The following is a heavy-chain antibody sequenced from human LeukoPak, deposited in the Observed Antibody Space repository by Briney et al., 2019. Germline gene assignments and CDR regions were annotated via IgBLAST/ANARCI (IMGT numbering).Heavy chain of an antibody. CDR3: ARGVGVAGTGDY. V-gene: IGHV3-66*01. J-gene: IGHJ4*02. D-gene: IGHD6-19*01. CDR1: EFTVSSNY. Sequence: GGSLRLSCAASEFTVSSNYMSWVRQAPGKGLEWVSVIYSGGSTYYADSVKGRFTISRDNSKNTLYLQMNSLRAEDTAVYYCARGVGVAGTGDYWGQGTLVTVSS. CDR2: IYSGGST.